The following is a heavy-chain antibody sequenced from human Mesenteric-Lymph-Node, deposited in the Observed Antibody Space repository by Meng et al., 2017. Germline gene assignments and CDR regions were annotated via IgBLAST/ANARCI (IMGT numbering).Heavy chain of an antibody. J-gene: IGHJ6*02. Sequence: ASVKVSCKASGYTFTSYAMHWVRQAPGQRLEWMGWINAGNGNTKYAQKFPGRVTITRDTSASTAYMELSSLRSEDTAVYYCARVRITIIGVVIIPDCYYYGMDVWGQGTTVTVSS. V-gene: IGHV1-3*01. CDR3: ARVRITIIGVVIIPDCYYYGMDV. CDR2: INAGNGNT. CDR1: GYTFTSYA. D-gene: IGHD3-3*01.